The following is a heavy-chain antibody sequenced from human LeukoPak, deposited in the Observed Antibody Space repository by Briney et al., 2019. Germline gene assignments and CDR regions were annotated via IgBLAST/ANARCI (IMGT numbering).Heavy chain of an antibody. CDR1: GYTFTSYA. Sequence: ASVKVSCKASGYTFTSYAMNWVRQAPGQGLEWMGWINTNTGNPTYAQGFTGRFVFSLDTSVSTAYLQISSLKAEDTAVYYCARDRGGIVVVPAALIYYYYYGMDVWGQGTTVTVSS. V-gene: IGHV7-4-1*02. D-gene: IGHD2-2*01. CDR2: INTNTGNP. CDR3: ARDRGGIVVVPAALIYYYYYGMDV. J-gene: IGHJ6*02.